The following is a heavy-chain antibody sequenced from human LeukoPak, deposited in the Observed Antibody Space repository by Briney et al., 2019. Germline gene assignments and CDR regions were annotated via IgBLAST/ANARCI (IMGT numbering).Heavy chain of an antibody. CDR3: ARTGDSSGYYSYYFDY. J-gene: IGHJ4*02. V-gene: IGHV3-48*01. CDR1: GFTFSSYS. Sequence: GGSLRLSCAASGFTFSSYSMNWVRQAPGKGLEWVSYISSSSSTIYYADSVKGRFTISRDNAKNSLYLQMNSLRAEDTALYYCARTGDSSGYYSYYFDYWGQGTLVTVSS. D-gene: IGHD3-22*01. CDR2: ISSSSSTI.